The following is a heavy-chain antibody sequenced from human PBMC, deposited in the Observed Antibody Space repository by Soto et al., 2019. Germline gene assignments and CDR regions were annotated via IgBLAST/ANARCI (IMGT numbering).Heavy chain of an antibody. CDR3: ARRITGYCSGGSCYVTDDAFDI. CDR2: IYPGDSET. J-gene: IGHJ3*02. V-gene: IGHV5-51*01. CDR1: GYSFSNYW. D-gene: IGHD2-15*01. Sequence: PGESLKISCKGSGYSFSNYWIVWVRQMPGKGLEWMGIIYPGDSETKYSPSFQGQVTISADKSINTAYLQWSSLKASDTAMYYCARRITGYCSGGSCYVTDDAFDIWGQGTMVTVSS.